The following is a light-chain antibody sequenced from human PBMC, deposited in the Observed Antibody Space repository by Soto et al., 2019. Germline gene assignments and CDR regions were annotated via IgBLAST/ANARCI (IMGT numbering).Light chain of an antibody. CDR2: KAS. Sequence: DIQMTQSPSTLSGSVGDRVTITCRASQTISSWLAWYQQKPGKAPKILIYKASSLESGVPSRFRGSGSGTEFTLTLSRLQPDDFATYYCQQYNSYSQTFGGGTKVDIK. J-gene: IGKJ4*01. V-gene: IGKV1-5*03. CDR3: QQYNSYSQT. CDR1: QTISSW.